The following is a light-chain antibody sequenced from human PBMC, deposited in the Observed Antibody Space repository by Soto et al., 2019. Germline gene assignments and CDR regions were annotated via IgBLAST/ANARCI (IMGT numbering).Light chain of an antibody. Sequence: DIQMTQSPSTLSGSVGDRVTITCRASQTISSWLAWYQQKPGKAPKLLIYKASTLKSGVPSRFSGSGPGTEFTLTISSXQPDDFATYYCQHYNSYSEAFGQGTKVDIK. V-gene: IGKV1-5*03. CDR3: QHYNSYSEA. CDR1: QTISSW. CDR2: KAS. J-gene: IGKJ1*01.